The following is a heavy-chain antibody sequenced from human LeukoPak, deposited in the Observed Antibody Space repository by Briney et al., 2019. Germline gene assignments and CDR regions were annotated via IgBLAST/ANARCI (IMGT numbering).Heavy chain of an antibody. CDR3: ARDSGYCANDVCYPPFDN. J-gene: IGHJ4*02. D-gene: IGHD2-8*01. V-gene: IGHV4-4*07. CDR1: GGSISNYY. Sequence: PSETLSLTCTVSGGSISNYYWSWIRQPAGKGLEWIGRIYTNGSTNYNPSLKSRVTMSVDTSKNQFSLRLSSVTAADTAVYFCARDSGYCANDVCYPPFDNWGQGTLVTVSS. CDR2: IYTNGST.